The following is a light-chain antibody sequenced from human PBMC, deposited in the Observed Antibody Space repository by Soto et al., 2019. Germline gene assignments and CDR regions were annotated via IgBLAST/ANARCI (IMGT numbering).Light chain of an antibody. J-gene: IGLJ3*02. Sequence: QSALTQPASVSGSPGQSITISCTGTSSDVGRYNYVSWYQQHPGKAPKLMIYDVSNLPSGVSHRFSGSKSGNTASLTISGLQAEDEADYYCSSLTTSSTWVFGGGTKVTVL. V-gene: IGLV2-14*01. CDR1: SSDVGRYNY. CDR2: DVS. CDR3: SSLTTSSTWV.